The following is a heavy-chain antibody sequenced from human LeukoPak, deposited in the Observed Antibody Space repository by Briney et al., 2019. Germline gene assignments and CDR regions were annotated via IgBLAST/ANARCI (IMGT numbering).Heavy chain of an antibody. CDR3: ARGRHDITMIVVVMTSVSYYLDV. CDR1: GGSFSGYH. V-gene: IGHV4-34*01. CDR2: INPSGST. J-gene: IGHJ6*03. D-gene: IGHD3-22*01. Sequence: SETLSLTCAAYGGSFSGYHRTWIRQSPGKGLEWIGDINPSGSTYYNPSLKSRLTISVDTSKNQFSLKLRSVTAADTAVYYCARGRHDITMIVVVMTSVSYYLDVWGKGTTVTVS.